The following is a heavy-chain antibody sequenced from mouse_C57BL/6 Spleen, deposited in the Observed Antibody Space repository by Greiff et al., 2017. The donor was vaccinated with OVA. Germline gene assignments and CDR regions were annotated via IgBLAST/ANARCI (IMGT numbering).Heavy chain of an antibody. D-gene: IGHD2-4*01. V-gene: IGHV5-6*01. Sequence: EVQLVESGGDLVKPGGSLKLSCAASGFTFSSYGMSWVRQTPDKRLEWVATISSGGSYTYYPDSVKGRFTISRDNAKNTLYLQMSSLKSEDTAMYYCARHGYDYDGGNYFDYWGQGTTLTVSS. CDR2: ISSGGSYT. CDR1: GFTFSSYG. J-gene: IGHJ2*01. CDR3: ARHGYDYDGGNYFDY.